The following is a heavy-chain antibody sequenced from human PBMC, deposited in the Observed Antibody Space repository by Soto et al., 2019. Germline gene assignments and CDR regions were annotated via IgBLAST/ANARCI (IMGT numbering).Heavy chain of an antibody. J-gene: IGHJ3*02. V-gene: IGHV1-18*04. CDR3: ARYYYGSGRPNDAFDI. CDR2: ISAYNGNT. D-gene: IGHD3-10*01. Sequence: ASVKVSCKASGYTFTSYGISWVRQAPGQGLEWMGWISAYNGNTNYAQKLQGRVTMTTDTSTSTAYMELRSLRSDDTAVYYCARYYYGSGRPNDAFDIWGQGTMVTVSS. CDR1: GYTFTSYG.